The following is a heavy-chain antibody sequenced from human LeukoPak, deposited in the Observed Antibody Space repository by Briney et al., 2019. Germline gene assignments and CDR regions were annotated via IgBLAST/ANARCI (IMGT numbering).Heavy chain of an antibody. V-gene: IGHV3-64*01. CDR2: INSDGLST. J-gene: IGHJ4*02. CDR1: QFKFDTYG. D-gene: IGHD1-1*01. Sequence: GGSLRLSCSASQFKFDTYGMHWVRQTPGKGLEYVSGINSDGLSTYYANSVKGRFTISRDNAKNTLHLQMGSLKTEDMAVYYCARSTDGSAHFDYWGQGTLVTVFS. CDR3: ARSTDGSAHFDY.